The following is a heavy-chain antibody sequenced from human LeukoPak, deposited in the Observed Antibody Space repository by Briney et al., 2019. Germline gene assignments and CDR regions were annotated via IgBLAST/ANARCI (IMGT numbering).Heavy chain of an antibody. CDR2: IYPGDSDT. Sequence: GESLKISCKGSGYSFTSYWIGWVRQMPGKGLQWLGIIYPGDSDTRYCPSFQGQVTISADKSISTAYLQWSSLKASDTAMYYCARAGYCSGGSCYSDYWGQGTLVTVSS. CDR1: GYSFTSYW. CDR3: ARAGYCSGGSCYSDY. J-gene: IGHJ4*02. D-gene: IGHD2-15*01. V-gene: IGHV5-51*01.